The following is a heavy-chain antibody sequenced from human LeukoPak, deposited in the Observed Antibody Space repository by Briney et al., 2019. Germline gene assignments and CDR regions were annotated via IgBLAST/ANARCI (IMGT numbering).Heavy chain of an antibody. D-gene: IGHD3-10*01. CDR3: ARVGSYYYVLNY. CDR2: ISSSSSYI. V-gene: IGHV3-21*04. Sequence: PGGSLRLSCAASGFTFSSYSMNWVRQAPGKGLEWVSSISSSSSYIYYADSVKGRFTISRDNSKNTLYLQMNSLRAEDTAVYYCARVGSYYYVLNYWGQGTLVTVSS. J-gene: IGHJ4*02. CDR1: GFTFSSYS.